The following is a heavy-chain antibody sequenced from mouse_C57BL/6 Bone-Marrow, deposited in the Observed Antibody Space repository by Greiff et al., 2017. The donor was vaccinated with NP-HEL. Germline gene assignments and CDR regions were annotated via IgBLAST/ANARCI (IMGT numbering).Heavy chain of an antibody. Sequence: DVKLMESGEGLVKPGGSLKLSCAASGFTFSSYAMSWVRQTPEKRLEWVAYISSGGDYIYYADNVKGRFTISRDNARNTLYLQMSSLKSEDTAMYYCTRDPYDYDAMDYWGQGTSVTVSS. D-gene: IGHD6-5*01. CDR2: ISSGGDYI. J-gene: IGHJ4*01. V-gene: IGHV5-9-1*02. CDR1: GFTFSSYA. CDR3: TRDPYDYDAMDY.